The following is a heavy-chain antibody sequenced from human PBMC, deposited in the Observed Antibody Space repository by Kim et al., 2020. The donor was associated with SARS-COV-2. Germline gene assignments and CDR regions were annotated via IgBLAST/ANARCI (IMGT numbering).Heavy chain of an antibody. D-gene: IGHD1-1*01. V-gene: IGHV4-34*01. Sequence: SETLSLTCAAYGGSFSGYYWSWIRQPPGKGLEWIGEINHSGSTNYNPSLKSRVTISVDTSKNQFSLKLSSVTAADTAVYYCGYNDAFDIWGQGTMVTVSS. CDR2: INHSGST. CDR3: GYNDAFDI. J-gene: IGHJ3*02. CDR1: GGSFSGYY.